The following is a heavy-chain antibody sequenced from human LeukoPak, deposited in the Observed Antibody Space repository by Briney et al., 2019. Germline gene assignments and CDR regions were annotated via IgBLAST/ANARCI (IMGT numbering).Heavy chain of an antibody. CDR3: ARDQITTVTNQFPGWFDS. CDR2: INPNSGAT. CDR1: GYIFSDYF. Sequence: ASVKVCCRASGYIFSDYFIHWVRQAPGQGLEWMGWINPNSGATNYSQKFQGRVSMVRDTSISTAYMDLNSLTSDDAALYYCARDQITTVTNQFPGWFDSWGQGTLVTVSS. D-gene: IGHD4-17*01. J-gene: IGHJ5*01. V-gene: IGHV1-2*02.